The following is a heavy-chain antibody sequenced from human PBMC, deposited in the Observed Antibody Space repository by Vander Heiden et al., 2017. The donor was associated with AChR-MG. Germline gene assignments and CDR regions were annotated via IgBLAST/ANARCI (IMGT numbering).Heavy chain of an antibody. CDR3: ATLYVATKIFDP. D-gene: IGHD2-15*01. CDR2: IYYSGST. CDR1: GGSISSSSYY. V-gene: IGHV4-39*01. J-gene: IGHJ5*02. Sequence: QLQLQESGPGLVKPSETLSLTCTASGGSISSSSYYWGWIRQPPGKGLEWIGSIYYSGSTYYNPSLKSRVTISVDTSKNQFSLKLSSVTAADTAVYYCATLYVATKIFDPWGQGTLVTVSS.